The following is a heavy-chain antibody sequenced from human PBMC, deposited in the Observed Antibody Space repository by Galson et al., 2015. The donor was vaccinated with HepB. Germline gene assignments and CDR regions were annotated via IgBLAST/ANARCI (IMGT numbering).Heavy chain of an antibody. Sequence: LRLSCAASGFTFHNYGMHWVRQAPGKGLEWVAVIWSGGSNKDSADSVKGRFTISRDNSKNTLWQQMHSLRAEDTAVYYCAKDVYYNNYEWGQGTRVTVSS. CDR3: AKDVYYNNYE. D-gene: IGHD4-11*01. V-gene: IGHV3-33*06. J-gene: IGHJ4*02. CDR1: GFTFHNYG. CDR2: IWSGGSNK.